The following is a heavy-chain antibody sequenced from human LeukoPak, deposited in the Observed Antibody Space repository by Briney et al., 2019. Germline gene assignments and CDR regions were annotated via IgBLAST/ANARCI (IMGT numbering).Heavy chain of an antibody. CDR2: ISPIFGTA. D-gene: IGHD2-2*01. CDR3: ALTPVEDIVVVPAAQDYYYYMDV. Sequence: SVKVSCKASGGTFSSYAISWVRQAPGQGLEWMGGISPIFGTANYAQKFQGRVTITTDESTSTAYMELSSLRSEDTAVYYCALTPVEDIVVVPAAQDYYYYMDVWGKGTTVTVSS. V-gene: IGHV1-69*05. CDR1: GGTFSSYA. J-gene: IGHJ6*03.